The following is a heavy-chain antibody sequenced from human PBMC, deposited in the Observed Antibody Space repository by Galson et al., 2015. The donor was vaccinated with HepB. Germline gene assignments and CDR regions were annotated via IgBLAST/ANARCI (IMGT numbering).Heavy chain of an antibody. J-gene: IGHJ4*02. V-gene: IGHV1-8*02. CDR2: MNPNSGNT. CDR1: GGTFSSYA. Sequence: SVKVSCKASGGTFSSYAISWVRQATGQGLEWTGWMNPNSGNTGYAQKFQGRVTMTRNTSISTAYMELSSLRSEDTAVYYCARTGRYDFWSPTDYWGQGTLVTVSS. D-gene: IGHD3-3*01. CDR3: ARTGRYDFWSPTDY.